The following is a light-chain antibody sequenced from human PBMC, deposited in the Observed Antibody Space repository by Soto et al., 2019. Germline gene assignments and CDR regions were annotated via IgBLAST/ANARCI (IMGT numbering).Light chain of an antibody. V-gene: IGKV1-5*03. Sequence: DIKMTQSPSTVSASVGDRVTITCRASQNINTWLAWYQQKPGKAPKLLTYKASTLKSGVPPRFSGSGSGTEFTLTISSLQPDDFATYYCQHYNSYSEAFGQGTKVDI. CDR1: QNINTW. J-gene: IGKJ1*01. CDR3: QHYNSYSEA. CDR2: KAS.